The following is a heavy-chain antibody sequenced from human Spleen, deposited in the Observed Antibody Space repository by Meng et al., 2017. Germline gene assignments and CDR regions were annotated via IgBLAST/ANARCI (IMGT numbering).Heavy chain of an antibody. J-gene: IGHJ4*02. CDR3: AREKSPGHFDY. CDR1: GYTFTDYY. CDR2: INPNTGAT. V-gene: IGHV1-2*06. Sequence: QVQLVQSGAEVKKPGASVRVSCKASGYTFTDYYLQWVRQAPGQGLEWMGRINPNTGATNYAQKFQGRVSMTRDTSTSTVYMELSSLRSEDTAVYYCAREKSPGHFDYWGQGTLVTVSS.